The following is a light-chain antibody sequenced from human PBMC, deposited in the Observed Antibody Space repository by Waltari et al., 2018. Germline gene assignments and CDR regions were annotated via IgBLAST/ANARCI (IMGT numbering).Light chain of an antibody. J-gene: IGKJ1*01. Sequence: DIVLTQSPATLSLSPGERATLSCRASQSVSTYLVWYQQQPGQPPRLLIYDTSSRATGIPARFSGSGSGTDFTLTISSLEPEDFAVYYCQQRSKWPPWTFGQGTKVEMK. V-gene: IGKV3-11*01. CDR3: QQRSKWPPWT. CDR2: DTS. CDR1: QSVSTY.